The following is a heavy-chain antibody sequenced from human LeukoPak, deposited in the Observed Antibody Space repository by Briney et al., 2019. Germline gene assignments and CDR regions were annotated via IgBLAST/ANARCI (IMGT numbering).Heavy chain of an antibody. Sequence: SETLSLTCTVSGGSLSSYYWSWIRQPPGKGLEWIGYIYYSGSTNYNPSLKSRVTISVDTSKNPFSLKLSSVTAADTAVYYCARDRPYVIAARYYNWFDPWGQGTLVTVSS. J-gene: IGHJ5*02. CDR3: ARDRPYVIAARYYNWFDP. CDR1: GGSLSSYY. CDR2: IYYSGST. D-gene: IGHD6-6*01. V-gene: IGHV4-59*01.